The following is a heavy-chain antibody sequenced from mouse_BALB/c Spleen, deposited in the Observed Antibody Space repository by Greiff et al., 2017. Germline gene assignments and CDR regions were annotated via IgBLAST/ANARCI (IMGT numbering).Heavy chain of an antibody. CDR3: ARDPITTVGDY. D-gene: IGHD1-1*01. CDR2: SRNKANDYTT. J-gene: IGHJ4*01. Sequence: EVKVVESGGGLVQPGGSLRLSCATSGFTFSDFYMEWVRQPPGKRLEWIAASRNKANDYTTEYSASVKGRFIVSRDTSQSILYLQMNALRAEDTAIYYCARDPITTVGDYWGQGTSVTVSS. CDR1: GFTFSDFY. V-gene: IGHV7-1*02.